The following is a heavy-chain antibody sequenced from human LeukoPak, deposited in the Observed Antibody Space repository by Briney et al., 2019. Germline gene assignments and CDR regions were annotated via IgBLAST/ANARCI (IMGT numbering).Heavy chain of an antibody. V-gene: IGHV1-69*04. CDR2: IIPILGIA. CDR1: GGTFSSYA. CDR3: ARERGDCSSTSCQYYYYYYMDV. D-gene: IGHD2-2*01. J-gene: IGHJ6*03. Sequence: GSSVKVSCKASGGTFSSYAISWVRQAPGQGLEWMGRIIPILGIANYAQKFQGRVTITADKSTSTAYMELSSLRSEDTAVYYCARERGDCSSTSCQYYYYYYMDVWGKGTTVTVSS.